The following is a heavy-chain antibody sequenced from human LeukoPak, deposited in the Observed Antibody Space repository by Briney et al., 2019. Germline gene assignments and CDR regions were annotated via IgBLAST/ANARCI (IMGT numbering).Heavy chain of an antibody. CDR3: ARVRAAAGIFSDV. CDR1: GFTFSSYW. Sequence: GGSLRLSCAASGFTFSSYWMSWVRQAPGKGLEWVANIKQDGSEKYYVDSVKGRFTISRDNSKNTLYLQMNSLRAEDTAVYYCARVRAAAGIFSDVWGQGTTVTVSS. D-gene: IGHD6-13*01. CDR2: IKQDGSEK. V-gene: IGHV3-7*01. J-gene: IGHJ6*02.